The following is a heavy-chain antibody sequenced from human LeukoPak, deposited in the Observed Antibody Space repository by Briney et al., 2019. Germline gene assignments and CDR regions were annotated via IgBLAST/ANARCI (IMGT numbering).Heavy chain of an antibody. CDR2: INHSGST. D-gene: IGHD3-10*01. V-gene: IGHV4-34*01. CDR3: ARLKKERFGELFSRLTSTPRYYFDY. J-gene: IGHJ4*02. Sequence: PSETLSLTCAVYGGSFRGYYCSWIRQPPGKGLEWIGEINHSGSTNYNPSLKSRVTISVDTSRNHFSLKLSSVTAADTAVYYCARLKKERFGELFSRLTSTPRYYFDYWGQGTQVTVSS. CDR1: GGSFRGYY.